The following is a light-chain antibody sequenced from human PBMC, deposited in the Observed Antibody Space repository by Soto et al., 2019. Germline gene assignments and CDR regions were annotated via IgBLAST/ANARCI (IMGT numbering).Light chain of an antibody. CDR1: QSVSSSY. CDR3: QQRSNWPSIT. J-gene: IGKJ5*01. Sequence: EIVLTQSPGTLSLSPGERATLSCRTSQSVSSSYLAWYQQKPGQAPRLLIYDASNRATGIPARFSGSGSGTDFTLTISSLEPEDFAVYYCQQRSNWPSITFGQGKRLEI. CDR2: DAS. V-gene: IGKV3D-20*02.